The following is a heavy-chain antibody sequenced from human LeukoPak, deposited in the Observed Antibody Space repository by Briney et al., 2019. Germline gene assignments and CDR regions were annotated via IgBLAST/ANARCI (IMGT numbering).Heavy chain of an antibody. D-gene: IGHD3-22*01. V-gene: IGHV1-46*01. Sequence: ASVKVSCKASGYTFTSYYMHWVRQAPGQGLEWMGIINPSGGSTSYAQKFQGRVTMTRDTSTSTVYMELSSLRSEDTAVYYCARDSGTYYYDSSGYQGAFDIWGQGTMVTVSS. CDR3: ARDSGTYYYDSSGYQGAFDI. CDR2: INPSGGST. CDR1: GYTFTSYY. J-gene: IGHJ3*02.